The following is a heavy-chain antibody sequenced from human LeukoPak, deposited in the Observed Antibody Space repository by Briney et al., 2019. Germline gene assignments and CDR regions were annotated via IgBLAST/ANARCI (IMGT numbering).Heavy chain of an antibody. V-gene: IGHV3-74*01. Sequence: GGSLRLSCAASGFTFRSYAMSWVRQAPGKGLVWVSRINRDGSSTNYADSVKGRFTISRDNAKNTLYLQMNSLRAEDTAVYYCAREGVGYYDLWGQGTLVTVSS. CDR1: GFTFRSYA. J-gene: IGHJ4*02. CDR2: INRDGSST. D-gene: IGHD3-22*01. CDR3: AREGVGYYDL.